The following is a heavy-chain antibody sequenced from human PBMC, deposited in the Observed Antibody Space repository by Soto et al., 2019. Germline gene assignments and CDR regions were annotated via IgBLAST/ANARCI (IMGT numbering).Heavy chain of an antibody. CDR2: ISASSSYI. Sequence: EVQLVESGGGLVKPGGSLRLSCAASGFTFSSYSMNWVRQAPGKGLEWVSSISASSSYIYYADSVKGRFTVSRDNAKNSLYLQINILRDEDTAVYYCARGSIVATSLTPFDFWGQGTLVIVSS. V-gene: IGHV3-21*01. D-gene: IGHD5-12*01. CDR1: GFTFSSYS. J-gene: IGHJ4*02. CDR3: ARGSIVATSLTPFDF.